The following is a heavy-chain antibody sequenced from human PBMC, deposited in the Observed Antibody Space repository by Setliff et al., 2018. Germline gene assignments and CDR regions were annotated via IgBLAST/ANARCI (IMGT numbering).Heavy chain of an antibody. D-gene: IGHD2-2*01. CDR1: GESFSNNY. CDR2: SSHSGST. Sequence: PSETLSLTCSVYGESFSNNYWSWIRQPPGKGLEWIGESSHSGSTSYSPSLKSRLTMSVDTSKNQFSLRLSSVTAADTAVYYCARGRMRGSCSGPSCTYDPFDIWGQGTPVTVSS. J-gene: IGHJ3*02. V-gene: IGHV4-34*01. CDR3: ARGRMRGSCSGPSCTYDPFDI.